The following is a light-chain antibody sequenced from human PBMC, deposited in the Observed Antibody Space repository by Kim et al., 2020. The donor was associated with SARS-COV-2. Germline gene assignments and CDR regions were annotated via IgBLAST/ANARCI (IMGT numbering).Light chain of an antibody. CDR3: AAWDASLNVWV. CDR2: YDD. Sequence: RQRVTISCSGSGSNIGNKGVNWYQQLPGKSPKLLIYYDDLLPSGVSDRFSGSKSGTSASLDITGLQSEDEGAYYCAAWDASLNVWVFGGGTQLTVL. CDR1: GSNIGNKG. V-gene: IGLV1-36*01. J-gene: IGLJ3*02.